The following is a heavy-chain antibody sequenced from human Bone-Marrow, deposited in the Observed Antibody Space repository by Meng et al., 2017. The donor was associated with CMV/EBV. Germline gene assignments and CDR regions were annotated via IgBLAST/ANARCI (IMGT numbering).Heavy chain of an antibody. CDR2: INWNGGST. J-gene: IGHJ4*02. CDR3: ARDSGDCTNGVCYTGEFDY. D-gene: IGHD2-8*01. Sequence: GESLRLSCAASGFTFDDYGMSWVRQAPGKGLEWVSGINWNGGSTGYADSVKGRFTISRDNAKNSLYLQMNSLRAEDTALYYCARDSGDCTNGVCYTGEFDYWGQGTLVTVSS. CDR1: GFTFDDYG. V-gene: IGHV3-20*04.